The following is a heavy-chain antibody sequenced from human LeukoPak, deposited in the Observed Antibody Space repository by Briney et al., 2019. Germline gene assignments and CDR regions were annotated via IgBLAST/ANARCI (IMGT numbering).Heavy chain of an antibody. CDR1: GYTFTSYG. Sequence: GASVKVSCKASGYTFTSYGINWVRQATGQGLEWMGWMNPNSGNTGYAQKFQGRVTMTRNTSISTAYMELSSLRSEDTAVYYCARGSNFDWLFPFDYWGQGTLVTVSS. CDR3: ARGSNFDWLFPFDY. CDR2: MNPNSGNT. V-gene: IGHV1-8*01. J-gene: IGHJ4*02. D-gene: IGHD3-9*01.